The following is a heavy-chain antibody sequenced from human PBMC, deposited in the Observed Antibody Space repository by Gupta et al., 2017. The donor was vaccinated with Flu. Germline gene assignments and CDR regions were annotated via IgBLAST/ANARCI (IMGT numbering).Heavy chain of an antibody. V-gene: IGHV3-21*06. CDR3: ARLGPYDAFDI. CDR1: GFTFDTSH. D-gene: IGHD1-26*01. Sequence: CAASGFTFDTSHMNWVRQAPGKGLEWVSSISFSGGYIYYADSVKGRFTISRDNAKSSLFLQMDTLRAEDSALYFCARLGPYDAFDIWGQGT. CDR2: ISFSGGYI. J-gene: IGHJ3*02.